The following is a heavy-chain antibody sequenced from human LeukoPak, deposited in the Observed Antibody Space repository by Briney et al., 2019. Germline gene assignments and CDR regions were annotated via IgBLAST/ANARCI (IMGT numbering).Heavy chain of an antibody. V-gene: IGHV1-2*02. CDR2: INPNSGGT. J-gene: IGHJ4*02. D-gene: IGHD5-24*01. CDR3: ARGGWRRDGYKADC. Sequence: ASVKVSCKASGYTFTGYYMHWVRQAPGQGLEWMGGINPNSGGTNYVQKVPGRVTMTRDRSIRTPHMDLSRLSASGTAVHYCARGGWRRDGYKADCWGQGTLVTVSS. CDR1: GYTFTGYY.